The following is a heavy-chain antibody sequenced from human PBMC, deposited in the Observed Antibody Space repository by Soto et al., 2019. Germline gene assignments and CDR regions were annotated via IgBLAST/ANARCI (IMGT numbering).Heavy chain of an antibody. Sequence: GXSXKVSFKASGGTXTSYAIRLVRQAPGQGLEWMGGIIPIFGTANYAKKFQGRVTITADESTSTAYMELSSLRSEDTAVYYCARSTGYSSGPFDYWGQGTLGTVSS. V-gene: IGHV1-69*13. J-gene: IGHJ4*02. CDR3: ARSTGYSSGPFDY. CDR2: IIPIFGTA. D-gene: IGHD6-19*01. CDR1: GGTXTSYA.